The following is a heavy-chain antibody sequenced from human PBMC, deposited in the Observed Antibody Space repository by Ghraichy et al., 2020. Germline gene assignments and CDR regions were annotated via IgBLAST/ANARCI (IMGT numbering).Heavy chain of an antibody. Sequence: SETLSLTCTVSGGSVSSGGYYWSWIRQHPGKGLEWIGYIYYSGNTYYNPSLKSRVTISVDTSKNQFSLKLSSVTAADTAVYYCARSVGVFGYAFDIWGQGTMVTGSS. V-gene: IGHV4-31*03. CDR3: ARSVGVFGYAFDI. J-gene: IGHJ3*02. CDR2: IYYSGNT. CDR1: GGSVSSGGYY. D-gene: IGHD1-26*01.